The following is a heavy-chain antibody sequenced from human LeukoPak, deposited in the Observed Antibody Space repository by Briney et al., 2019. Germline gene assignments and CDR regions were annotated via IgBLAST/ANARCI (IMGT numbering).Heavy chain of an antibody. D-gene: IGHD7-27*01. Sequence: SETLSFTCTVSGGSVSSSSYYWGWIRQPPGKGLEWIGSISYSGTNYNNPSLKSRVSISIDTSKNQFSVKLTSVTAADTAIYYCASLGTLRSWGQGTLVTVSS. CDR3: ASLGTLRS. J-gene: IGHJ5*02. V-gene: IGHV4-39*01. CDR1: GGSVSSSSYY. CDR2: ISYSGTN.